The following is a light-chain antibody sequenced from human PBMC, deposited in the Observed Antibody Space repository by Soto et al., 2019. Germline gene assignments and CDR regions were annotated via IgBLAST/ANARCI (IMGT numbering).Light chain of an antibody. CDR2: DVT. CDR1: SSDVGAYKY. J-gene: IGLJ3*02. V-gene: IGLV2-11*01. CDR3: CSHAGNYWV. Sequence: QSALTQPRSVSGSPGQSVTVSCAGTSSDVGAYKYVSWYQQHPGKAPKLMIYDVTKRPSGVPDRFSGSKSGNTASLTISGLQAEDEADYYCCSHAGNYWVFGGGTKLTVL.